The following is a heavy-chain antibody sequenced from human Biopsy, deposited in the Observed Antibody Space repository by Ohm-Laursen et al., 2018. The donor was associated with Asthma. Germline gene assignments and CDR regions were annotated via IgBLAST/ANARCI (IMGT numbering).Heavy chain of an antibody. CDR1: GDSFSNYA. CDR3: ARGYSGSDRIVYYYSGLEV. CDR2: LIPVLGTP. D-gene: IGHD5-12*01. V-gene: IGHV1-69*01. J-gene: IGHJ6*02. Sequence: SSVKVSCKASGDSFSNYAISWVRRAPGQGLEWMGGLIPVLGTPNHAQMFEGRVTITADESTSTAYMELSSLSSEDTAVYYCARGYSGSDRIVYYYSGLEVWGQGTTVTVSS.